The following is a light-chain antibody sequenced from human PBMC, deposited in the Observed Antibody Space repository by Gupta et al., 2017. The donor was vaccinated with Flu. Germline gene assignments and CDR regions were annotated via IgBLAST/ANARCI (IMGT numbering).Light chain of an antibody. CDR3: NSFTSSTTPGV. CDR2: AVS. Sequence: ITISCTGTNSDIGAFDYVSWYQQHPGKAPKLIIYAVSRRPSGVSYRFSGSKSGNTASLTISGLQAEDEAYYFCNSFTSSTTPGVFGGGTKLTVL. V-gene: IGLV2-14*01. CDR1: NSDIGAFDY. J-gene: IGLJ3*02.